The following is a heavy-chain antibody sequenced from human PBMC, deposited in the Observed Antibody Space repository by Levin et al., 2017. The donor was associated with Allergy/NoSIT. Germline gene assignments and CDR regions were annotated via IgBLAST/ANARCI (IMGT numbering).Heavy chain of an antibody. V-gene: IGHV1-2*02. Sequence: GESLKISCKASGYTFTGYYMHWVRQAPGQGLEWMGWINPNSGGTNYAQKFQGRVTMTRDTSISTAYMELSRLRSDDTAVYYCARGVVFGVVIELDYWGQGTLVTVSS. J-gene: IGHJ4*02. D-gene: IGHD3-3*01. CDR2: INPNSGGT. CDR1: GYTFTGYY. CDR3: ARGVVFGVVIELDY.